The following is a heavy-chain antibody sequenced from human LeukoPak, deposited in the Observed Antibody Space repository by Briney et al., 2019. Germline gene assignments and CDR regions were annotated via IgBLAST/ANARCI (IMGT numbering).Heavy chain of an antibody. CDR2: ISSSSNST. J-gene: IGHJ4*02. Sequence: GGSLRLSCTASGFTFSIYSMRWVRQAPGKGLEWVSSISSSSNSTYYADSVKGQFTISRDNAKNSLYLQMNSLRAGDTAVYYCARGHSCTSISCYTTGLFDYWGQGTLVTVSS. CDR3: ARGHSCTSISCYTTGLFDY. V-gene: IGHV3-21*01. D-gene: IGHD2-2*01. CDR1: GFTFSIYS.